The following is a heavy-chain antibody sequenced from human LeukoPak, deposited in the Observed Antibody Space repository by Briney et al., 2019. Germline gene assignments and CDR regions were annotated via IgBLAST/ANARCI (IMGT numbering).Heavy chain of an antibody. V-gene: IGHV4-59*01. CDR1: GGSISSYY. Sequence: PSETLSLTCTVSGGSISSYYWSWSRQTPGKGLEWIGDIYYSGSTNYNPSLKSRVTISVDTSKNQFSLKLSSVTAADTAMYYCARHHASGTYPLDYWGQGTLVTVSS. D-gene: IGHD3-10*01. CDR3: ARHHASGTYPLDY. CDR2: IYYSGST. J-gene: IGHJ4*02.